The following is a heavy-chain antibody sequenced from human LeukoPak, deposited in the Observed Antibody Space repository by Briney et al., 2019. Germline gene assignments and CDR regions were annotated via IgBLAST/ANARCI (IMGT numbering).Heavy chain of an antibody. CDR3: ARKVSPPLGYYGMDV. D-gene: IGHD5/OR15-5a*01. CDR1: RGTFSSYA. CDR2: IIPIFGTA. Sequence: SVKVSYKASRGTFSSYAISWVRQAPGQGLEWMGGIIPIFGTANYAQKFQGRVTITADESTSTAYKELSSLRSEDTAVYYCARKVSPPLGYYGMDVWGQGTTVTVSS. J-gene: IGHJ6*02. V-gene: IGHV1-69*13.